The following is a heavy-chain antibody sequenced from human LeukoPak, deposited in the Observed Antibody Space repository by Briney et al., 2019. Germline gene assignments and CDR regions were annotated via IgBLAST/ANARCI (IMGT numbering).Heavy chain of an antibody. CDR1: GGSFSGYY. J-gene: IGHJ4*02. D-gene: IGHD6-13*01. CDR3: AGSSQGHY. CDR2: INHSGGT. Sequence: PSETLSLTCAVYGGSFSGYYWSWIRQPPGKGLEWIGEINHSGGTNYNPSLKSRVTISVDTSKNQFSLKLSSVTAADTAVYYCAGSSQGHYWGQGTLVTVSS. V-gene: IGHV4-34*01.